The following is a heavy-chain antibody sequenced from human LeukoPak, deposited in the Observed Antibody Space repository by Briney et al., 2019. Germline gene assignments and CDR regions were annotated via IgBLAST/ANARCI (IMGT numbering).Heavy chain of an antibody. Sequence: PGRSLRLSCEVSGFTFSRYGMHWVRQAPGKGPEWVALISFNGGNIDYVDSVKGRFTVSRDNSRNTLYLQMDSLRPEDTGVYYCAKDRSTYNVLTGYQDYWGQGTLVTVSS. V-gene: IGHV3-30*18. D-gene: IGHD3-9*01. CDR1: GFTFSRYG. CDR3: AKDRSTYNVLTGYQDY. CDR2: ISFNGGNI. J-gene: IGHJ4*02.